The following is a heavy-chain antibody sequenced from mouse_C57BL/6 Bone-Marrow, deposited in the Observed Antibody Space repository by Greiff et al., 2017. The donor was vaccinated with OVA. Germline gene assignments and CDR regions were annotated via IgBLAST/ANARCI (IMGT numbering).Heavy chain of an antibody. CDR2: IDPSDSET. J-gene: IGHJ2*01. D-gene: IGHD1-1*01. CDR3: AREGDYYGSTDY. V-gene: IGHV1-52*01. CDR1: DYTFTSYW. Sequence: QVQLQQPGAELVRPGSSVKLSCKASDYTFTSYWMHWVKQRPIQGLEWIGNIDPSDSETHYNQKFKDKATLTVDKSSSTAYMQLSSLTSEDSAVYYCAREGDYYGSTDYWGQGTTLTVSS.